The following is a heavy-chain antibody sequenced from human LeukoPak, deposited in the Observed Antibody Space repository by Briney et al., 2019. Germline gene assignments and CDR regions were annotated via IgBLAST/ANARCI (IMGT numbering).Heavy chain of an antibody. Sequence: PGSSLRLSYAASGFTFSSYAIHWVRQAPGKGLEWVAVISYDGSNKYSADSVKGRFTISRDNSKNTLYLQMNRLRAEDTAVYYCARGYCGGDCLDYWGQGTLVSVSS. CDR1: GFTFSSYA. J-gene: IGHJ4*02. D-gene: IGHD2-21*01. V-gene: IGHV3-30*04. CDR3: ARGYCGGDCLDY. CDR2: ISYDGSNK.